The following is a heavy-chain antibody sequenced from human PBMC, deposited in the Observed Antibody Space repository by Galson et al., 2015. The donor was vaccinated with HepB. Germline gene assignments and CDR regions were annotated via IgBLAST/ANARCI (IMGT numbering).Heavy chain of an antibody. CDR2: ITPSGDNT. Sequence: SLRLSCAASGFTFSYYAMSWVRQAPGKGLEWVSAITPSGDNTYSADSMKSRFTISRDNSQNTLFLQMNGLRADDTAIYFCAKVFPEKTDGWYRQALYYFDSWGQGTRVTVSS. V-gene: IGHV3-23*01. J-gene: IGHJ4*02. CDR1: GFTFSYYA. CDR3: AKVFPEKTDGWYRQALYYFDS. D-gene: IGHD6-19*01.